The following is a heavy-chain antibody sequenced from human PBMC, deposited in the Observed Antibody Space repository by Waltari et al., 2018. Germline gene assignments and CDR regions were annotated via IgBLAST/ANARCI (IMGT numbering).Heavy chain of an antibody. CDR2: ISGDGTTD. V-gene: IGHV3-30*19. J-gene: IGHJ3*02. Sequence: QVHLVESGGGVVQPGRSLRLSCAAAGSTFRWYRLNWVRQAPGKGLEWVAFISGDGTTDHYADSVKGRFTISRDNSKNTLFLQMNSLKAEDTAIYYCARRSSMGVFRALDIWGQGTMVSVSS. D-gene: IGHD6-19*01. CDR3: ARRSSMGVFRALDI. CDR1: GSTFRWYR.